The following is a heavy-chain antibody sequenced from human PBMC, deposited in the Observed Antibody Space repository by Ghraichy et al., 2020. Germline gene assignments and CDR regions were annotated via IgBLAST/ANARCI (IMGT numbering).Heavy chain of an antibody. D-gene: IGHD6-19*01. CDR3: AVHSSGWPRGGYYFDY. CDR1: GYTFTSYG. Sequence: ASVKVSCKASGYTFTSYGISWVRQAPGQGLEWMGWISAYNGNTNYAQKLQGRVTMTTDTSTSTAYMELRSLRSDDTAVYYCAVHSSGWPRGGYYFDYWGQGTLVTVSS. V-gene: IGHV1-18*01. J-gene: IGHJ4*02. CDR2: ISAYNGNT.